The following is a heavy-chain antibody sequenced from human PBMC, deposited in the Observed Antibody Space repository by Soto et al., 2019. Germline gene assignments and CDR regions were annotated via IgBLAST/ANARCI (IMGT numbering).Heavy chain of an antibody. CDR1: GGSFSSYA. Sequence: SAKLSCKACGGSFSSYAISWVRQAPGQGLEWMGGIIPIFGTANYAQKFQGRVTITADESTSTAYMELSSLRSEDTAVYYCARRAETNGWNGFGADKYYFDFWGQGTLVTVSS. CDR2: IIPIFGTA. J-gene: IGHJ4*02. V-gene: IGHV1-69*13. D-gene: IGHD1-1*01. CDR3: ARRAETNGWNGFGADKYYFDF.